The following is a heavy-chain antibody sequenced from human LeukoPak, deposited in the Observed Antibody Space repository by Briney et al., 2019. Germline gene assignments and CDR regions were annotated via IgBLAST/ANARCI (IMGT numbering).Heavy chain of an antibody. CDR1: GGSISSSSYH. CDR2: IYYSGST. Sequence: PSETLSLTCTVSGGSISSSSYHWGWIRQPPGKGLEWIGSIYYSGSTYYNPSLKSRVTISVDTSKNQFSLKLSSVTAADTAVYYCARQHRPSGWYSSSSLDYWGQGTLVTVSS. J-gene: IGHJ4*02. D-gene: IGHD6-6*01. CDR3: ARQHRPSGWYSSSSLDY. V-gene: IGHV4-39*01.